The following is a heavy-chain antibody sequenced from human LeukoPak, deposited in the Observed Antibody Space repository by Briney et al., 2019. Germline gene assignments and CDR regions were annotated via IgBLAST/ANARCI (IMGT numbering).Heavy chain of an antibody. CDR3: TRIQSNPSAYVWGSHRLSPGSFDH. V-gene: IGHV4-34*01. CDR1: GGYFSGYY. D-gene: IGHD3-16*02. CDR2: INHSGST. J-gene: IGHJ4*02. Sequence: SETLSLTCAVYGGYFSGYYWSWIRQPPGKGLEWVGEINHSGSTNYNPSLKSRVTISVDTSKNQFSLKLSSVTAADTAVYYCTRIQSNPSAYVWGSHRLSPGSFDHWGQGTLVTVSS.